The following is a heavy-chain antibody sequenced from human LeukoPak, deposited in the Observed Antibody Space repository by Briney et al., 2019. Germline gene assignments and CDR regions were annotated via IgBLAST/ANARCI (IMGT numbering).Heavy chain of an antibody. CDR2: IKQDGSEK. V-gene: IGHV3-7*01. J-gene: IGHJ3*02. CDR3: AREMVRDDAFDI. D-gene: IGHD3-10*01. Sequence: GGSLRLSCAASGFIFSNYYMNWVRQAPGKGLEWVAHIKQDGSEKNYVDSVKGRFTISRDNAKNSLYLQMNSLRAEDTAVYYCAREMVRDDAFDIWGQGTMVTVSS. CDR1: GFIFSNYY.